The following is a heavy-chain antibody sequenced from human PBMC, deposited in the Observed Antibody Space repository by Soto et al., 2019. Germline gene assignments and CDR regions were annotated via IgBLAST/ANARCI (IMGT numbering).Heavy chain of an antibody. CDR2: MNPNSGNT. Sequence: QVQLVQSGAEVKKPGASVKVSCKASGYTFTSYDINWVRQATGQGLEWMGWMNPNSGNTGYAQKFQGRVTMTRDTSITTAYMGLSSRKSKDTPVYSGGGTPSGLAGPPRTTWSAPWAQGPLVPVSS. V-gene: IGHV1-8*01. CDR1: GYTFTSYD. J-gene: IGHJ5*02. CDR3: GGTPSGLAGPPRTTWSAP. D-gene: IGHD1-26*01.